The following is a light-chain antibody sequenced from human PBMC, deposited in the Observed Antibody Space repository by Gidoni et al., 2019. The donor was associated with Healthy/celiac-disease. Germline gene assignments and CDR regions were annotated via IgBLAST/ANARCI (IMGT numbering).Light chain of an antibody. V-gene: IGKV3-20*01. Sequence: EIVLTQSPGTLSLSPGERATLSCRASQSVSSSYLAWYQQTPGQAPRLLLYGASSRATGIPDRFSGSGSGTDFTLTISRLEPEDFAVYYCQQYGSSAYSFGQGTKLEIK. J-gene: IGKJ2*03. CDR1: QSVSSSY. CDR3: QQYGSSAYS. CDR2: GAS.